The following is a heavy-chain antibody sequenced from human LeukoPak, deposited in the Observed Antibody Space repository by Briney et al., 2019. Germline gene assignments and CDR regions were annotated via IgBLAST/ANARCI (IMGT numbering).Heavy chain of an antibody. CDR1: GGSIDNYY. J-gene: IGHJ1*01. Sequence: SETLSLTCTVSGGSIDNYYWTWIRQPPGKGLEWIGYVYYGGITKYNPSLMSRVSISVDTSKNQFSLKVRAVTAADTAVYCARDVDPHFWGQGTLVTVSS. CDR2: VYYGGIT. CDR3: ARDVDPHF. D-gene: IGHD5-12*01. V-gene: IGHV4-59*03.